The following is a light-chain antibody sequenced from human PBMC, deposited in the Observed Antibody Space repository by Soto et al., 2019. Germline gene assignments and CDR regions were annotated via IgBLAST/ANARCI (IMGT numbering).Light chain of an antibody. CDR1: QSVSSNY. Sequence: EIVLTQSPGTLSLSPGERATLSCRASQSVSSNYVACYQQKPGQAPRLLIYAASSRATGIPDRFSGSGSGTDFTLTISSLEPEDCAVYYCQQYGSPSFTFGQGTRLEIK. V-gene: IGKV3-20*01. J-gene: IGKJ5*01. CDR2: AAS. CDR3: QQYGSPSFT.